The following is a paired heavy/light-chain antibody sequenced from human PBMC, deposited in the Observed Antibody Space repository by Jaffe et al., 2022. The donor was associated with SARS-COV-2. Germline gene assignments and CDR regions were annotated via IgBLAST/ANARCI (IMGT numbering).Light chain of an antibody. J-gene: IGKJ1*01. Sequence: IQMTQSPSSLSASVGDGVTITCRTSQNIGNYLNWYQQKPGKAPKVLIYAASSLQSGVPSTFSGSGSGTDFTLTISSLQPEDFATYYCQQSYDTPPTFGQGTKVEIK. CDR3: QQSYDTPPT. CDR1: QNIGNY. CDR2: AAS. V-gene: IGKV1-39*01.
Heavy chain of an antibody. Sequence: QVQLVESGGGVVQPGRSLRLSCAASGFTFSSYGMHWVRQAPGKGLEWVAVISSDGSTKYYADSVKGRFTISRDSSKNTLYLQMNSLKPEDTALYYCAKFNAVMVTAMRWYLDLWGRGTLVTVSS. CDR1: GFTFSSYG. CDR2: ISSDGSTK. J-gene: IGHJ2*01. V-gene: IGHV3-30*18. CDR3: AKFNAVMVTAMRWYLDL. D-gene: IGHD2-21*02.